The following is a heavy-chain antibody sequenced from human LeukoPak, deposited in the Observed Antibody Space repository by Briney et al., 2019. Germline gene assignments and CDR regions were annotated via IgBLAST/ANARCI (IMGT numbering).Heavy chain of an antibody. V-gene: IGHV4-34*01. CDR3: ARDLGSYRYCLDS. D-gene: IGHD3-16*02. CDR1: GGSFNGYS. Sequence: SETLSLTCALYGGSFNGYSWNWIRQPPGKGLEWIGEINHSGSTNYNPSLKSRVTISIDTSRNQFSLKLSSVTAADTALYYCARDLGSYRYCLDSWGQGTLVTVSS. CDR2: INHSGST. J-gene: IGHJ4*02.